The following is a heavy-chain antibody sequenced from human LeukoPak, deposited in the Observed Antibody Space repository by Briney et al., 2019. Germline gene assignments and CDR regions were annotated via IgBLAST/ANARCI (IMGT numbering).Heavy chain of an antibody. Sequence: PGGSLRLSCAASGFTFSSYGMHWVRQAPGKGLEWVAVIWYDGSNKYYADSVKGRFTISRDNSKNTLYLQMNSLRAEDTAVYYCARGGFDGYYYYYGMDVWGQGTTVTVSS. D-gene: IGHD6-25*01. CDR3: ARGGFDGYYYYYGMDV. CDR1: GFTFSSYG. J-gene: IGHJ6*02. V-gene: IGHV3-33*01. CDR2: IWYDGSNK.